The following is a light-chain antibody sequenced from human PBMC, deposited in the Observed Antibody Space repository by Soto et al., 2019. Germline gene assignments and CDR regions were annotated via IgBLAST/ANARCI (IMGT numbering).Light chain of an antibody. V-gene: IGKV3-15*01. CDR3: QQYNNWPPIT. CDR1: QSVSAT. Sequence: EIVMPRPPATLSVSPGERATLSCRASQSVSATLAWYQQKPAQAPRLLIYGASTRATGIPARFSGSGSGTEFTLTISSLQSEDFAVYYCQQYNNWPPITFGPGTKVDIK. J-gene: IGKJ3*01. CDR2: GAS.